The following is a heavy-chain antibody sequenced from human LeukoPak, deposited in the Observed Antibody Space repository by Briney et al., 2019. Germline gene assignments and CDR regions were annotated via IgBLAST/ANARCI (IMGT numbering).Heavy chain of an antibody. D-gene: IGHD3-10*01. V-gene: IGHV3-23*01. J-gene: IGHJ4*02. CDR3: AKGQLWFGEFSYFDY. CDR2: ISGSDGST. CDR1: GFTFSSYS. Sequence: GGSLRLSCAASGFTFSSYSMNWVRQAPGKGLEWVSSISGSDGSTYYADSVKGRFTISRDNSKNTLYLQMNSLRAEDTAVYYCAKGQLWFGEFSYFDYWGQGTLVTVSS.